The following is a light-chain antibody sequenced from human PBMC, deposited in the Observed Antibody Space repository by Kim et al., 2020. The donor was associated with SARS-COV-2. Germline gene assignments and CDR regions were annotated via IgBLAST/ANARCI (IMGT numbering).Light chain of an antibody. V-gene: IGKV1-9*01. CDR2: AAS. CDR3: QQLNSYLALT. J-gene: IGKJ4*01. Sequence: DIQLTQSPSFLSASVGDRVTITCRASQGISSDLAWYQQKPGKAPKLLIYAASTLQSGVPSRFSGTGSGTEFTLTINSLQPEDFATYYCQQLNSYLALTFGGGTKVDIK. CDR1: QGISSD.